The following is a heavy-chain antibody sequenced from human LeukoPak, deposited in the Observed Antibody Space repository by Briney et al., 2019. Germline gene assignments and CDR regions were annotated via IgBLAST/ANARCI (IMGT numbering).Heavy chain of an antibody. CDR2: ISAYNGNT. D-gene: IGHD5-12*01. Sequence: GASVKVSCKASGYTFTSYGISWVRQAPGQGLEWMGWISAYNGNTNYAQKFQGRVTMTEDTSTDTAYMELSSLRSEDTAVYYCATVFRAGYAYTYQNYGMDVWGQGTTVTVSS. J-gene: IGHJ6*02. CDR3: ATVFRAGYAYTYQNYGMDV. CDR1: GYTFTSYG. V-gene: IGHV1-18*01.